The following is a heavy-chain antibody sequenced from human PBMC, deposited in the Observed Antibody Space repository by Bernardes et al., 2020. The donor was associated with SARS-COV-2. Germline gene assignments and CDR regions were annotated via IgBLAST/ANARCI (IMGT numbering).Heavy chain of an antibody. V-gene: IGHV1-2*02. CDR1: GYPFTGYY. J-gene: IGHJ6*02. CDR3: ALPPTNYDRYGMDV. Sequence: KVSCKASGYPFTGYYMHWVRQAPGQGLEWMGWINPNSGGTNYAQKFQGRVTMTRDTSISTAYMELSRLRSDDTAVYYCALPPTNYDRYGMDVWGQGTTVTVSS. CDR2: INPNSGGT. D-gene: IGHD3-22*01.